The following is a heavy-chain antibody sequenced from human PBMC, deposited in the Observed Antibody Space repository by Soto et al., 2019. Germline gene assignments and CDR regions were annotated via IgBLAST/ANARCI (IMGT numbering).Heavy chain of an antibody. CDR2: ISGSGGNT. J-gene: IGHJ3*01. D-gene: IGHD5-12*01. CDR3: VREGRGSFDF. V-gene: IGHV3-23*01. CDR1: GFTFSPYA. Sequence: LRLSCAASGFTFSPYAMTWVRQAPGKGLEWVSSISGSGGNTNYADSVKGRFTVSRDNSKNTLSLQMSSLTADDTAIYYCVREGRGSFDFWGRGAMVTVSS.